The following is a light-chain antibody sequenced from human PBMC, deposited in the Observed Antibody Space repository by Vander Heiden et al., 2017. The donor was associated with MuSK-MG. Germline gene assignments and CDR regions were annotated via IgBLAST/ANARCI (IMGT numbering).Light chain of an antibody. Sequence: EIVLTQSPGTLSLSPGERATLSCRASQSVSSSYLAWYQQKPGQGPRLLTYGASSRATGIPDRHSGSGSGRDFALTVSRRRREAFAVYFCQQECSSPRTFGQGTKLEIK. CDR2: GAS. J-gene: IGKJ2*02. CDR3: QQECSSPRT. CDR1: QSVSSSY. V-gene: IGKV3-20*01.